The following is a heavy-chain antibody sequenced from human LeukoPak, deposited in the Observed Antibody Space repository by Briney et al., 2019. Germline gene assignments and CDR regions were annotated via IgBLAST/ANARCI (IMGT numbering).Heavy chain of an antibody. D-gene: IGHD2-15*01. V-gene: IGHV3-9*01. CDR1: GFTFDDYA. Sequence: GGSLRLSCAASGFTFDDYAMHWVRQAPGKGLEWVSGISWNSGSIGYADSVKGRFTISRDNAKNSLYLQMNSLRAEDTALYYRAKDSGGLYCSGGSCYYYDYWGQGTLVTVSS. CDR3: AKDSGGLYCSGGSCYYYDY. CDR2: ISWNSGSI. J-gene: IGHJ4*02.